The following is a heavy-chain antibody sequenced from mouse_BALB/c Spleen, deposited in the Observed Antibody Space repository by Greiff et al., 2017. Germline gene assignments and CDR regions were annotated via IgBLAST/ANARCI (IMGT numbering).Heavy chain of an antibody. V-gene: IGHV5-6-5*01. CDR1: GFTFSSYA. CDR3: ARGYYGSRVEPYYAMDY. J-gene: IGHJ4*01. D-gene: IGHD1-1*01. Sequence: EVKLMESGGGLVKPGGSLKLSCAASGFTFSSYAMSWVRQTPEKRLEWVASISSGGSTYYPDSVKGRFTISRDNARNILYLQMSSLRSEDTAMYYCARGYYGSRVEPYYAMDYWGQGTSVTVSS. CDR2: ISSGGST.